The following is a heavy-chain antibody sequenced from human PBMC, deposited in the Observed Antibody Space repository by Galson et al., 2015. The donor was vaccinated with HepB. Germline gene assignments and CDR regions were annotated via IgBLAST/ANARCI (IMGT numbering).Heavy chain of an antibody. D-gene: IGHD3-22*01. V-gene: IGHV4-39*01. CDR1: GGSISSSSYY. CDR2: IYYSGST. CDR3: ARLSAHYYYDNTRYFDY. Sequence: ETLSLTCTVSGGSISSSSYYWGWIRQPPGKGLEWIGSIYYSGSTYYNPSLKSRVTISVDTSKNQFSLKLSSVTAADTAVYYCARLSAHYYYDNTRYFDYWGQGTLVTVSS. J-gene: IGHJ4*02.